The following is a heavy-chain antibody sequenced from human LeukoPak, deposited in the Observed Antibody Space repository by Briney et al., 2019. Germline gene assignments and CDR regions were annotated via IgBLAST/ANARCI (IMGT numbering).Heavy chain of an antibody. CDR1: GGSISSYY. CDR2: INHSGST. Sequence: PSETLSLTCTVSGGSISSYYWSWIRQPPGKGLEWIGEINHSGSTNYNPSLKSRVTISVDTSKNQFSLKLSSVTAADTAVYYCARGGPYYYDSSGSYWYFDLWGRGTLVTVSS. CDR3: ARGGPYYYDSSGSYWYFDL. D-gene: IGHD3-22*01. V-gene: IGHV4-34*01. J-gene: IGHJ2*01.